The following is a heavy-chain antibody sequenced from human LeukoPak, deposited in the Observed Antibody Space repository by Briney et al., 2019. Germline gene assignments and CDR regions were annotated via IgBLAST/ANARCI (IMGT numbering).Heavy chain of an antibody. D-gene: IGHD3-10*01. CDR1: GFTFRNYV. V-gene: IGHV3-30-3*01. J-gene: IGHJ4*02. CDR2: TSSDLNVE. Sequence: GGSLGLSCAASGFTFRNYVIHWVRQAPGKGLEWVAVTSSDLNVELYADSVKGRFTISRDNSRSTLYLQMNSLRPEDTAIYYCAREGYYGSGSPPSLYFDYWGQGTLVTVSS. CDR3: AREGYYGSGSPPSLYFDY.